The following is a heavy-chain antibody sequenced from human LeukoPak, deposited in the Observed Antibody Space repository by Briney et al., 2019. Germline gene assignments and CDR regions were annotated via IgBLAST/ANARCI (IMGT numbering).Heavy chain of an antibody. J-gene: IGHJ4*02. CDR1: GYTFTSYA. Sequence: GASVKVSCEASGYTFTSYAMHWVRQAPGQRLEWMGWINAGNGNTKYSQKFQGRVTITRDTSASTAYMELSSLRSEDTAVYYCARDHILGTAGNWGQGTLVTVSS. D-gene: IGHD6-13*01. CDR2: INAGNGNT. V-gene: IGHV1-3*01. CDR3: ARDHILGTAGN.